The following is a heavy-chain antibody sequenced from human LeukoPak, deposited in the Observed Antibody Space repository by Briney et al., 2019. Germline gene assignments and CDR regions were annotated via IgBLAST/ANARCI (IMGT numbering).Heavy chain of an antibody. CDR3: ALGDYGSTWYDFCFDY. D-gene: IGHD6-13*01. V-gene: IGHV3-30-3*01. J-gene: IGHJ4*02. CDR2: ISYNGNDK. CDR1: GFTFNNYA. Sequence: PGGSLRLSCADAGFTFNNYALHCVRQPPGKGLEWVSVISYNGNDKYYTDSVKGRFTISRDNSNNTLYLQMNSLRGEDTAVYYCALGDYGSTWYDFCFDYWGQGILVTVSS.